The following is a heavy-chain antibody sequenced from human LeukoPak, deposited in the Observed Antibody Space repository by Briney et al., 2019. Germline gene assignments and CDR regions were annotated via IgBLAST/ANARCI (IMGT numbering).Heavy chain of an antibody. V-gene: IGHV3-15*01. CDR2: TKSGGTT. D-gene: IGHD3-3*01. J-gene: IGHJ4*02. Sequence: PGGSLRLSCAASGFTLSNAWMSWVRQAPGKGLEWVGRTKSGGTTDFAAPVKGRFTISRDDSQNTVYLQMNSLKTEDTAVYYCTTADDFWSGYSVDYWGQGTLVTVSS. CDR1: GFTLSNAW. CDR3: TTADDFWSGYSVDY.